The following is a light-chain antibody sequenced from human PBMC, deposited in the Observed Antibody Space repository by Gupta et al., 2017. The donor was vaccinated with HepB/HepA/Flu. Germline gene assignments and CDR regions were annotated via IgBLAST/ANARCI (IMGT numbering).Light chain of an antibody. CDR1: SGDVGAYNY. V-gene: IGLV2-14*03. CDR3: CSYRSSNTLFV. J-gene: IGLJ1*01. CDR2: DVS. Sequence: QSALTQPASVSGSPGQSITIPCTGTSGDVGAYNYVSLYQQYPGKAPKVIIYDVSARPSGVSYRFSGSKSGNTASLTISGLQAEDEADYYCCSYRSSNTLFVFGTGTKVTVL.